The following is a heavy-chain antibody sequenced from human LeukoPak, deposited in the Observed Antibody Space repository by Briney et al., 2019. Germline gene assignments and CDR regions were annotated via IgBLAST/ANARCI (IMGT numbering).Heavy chain of an antibody. V-gene: IGHV1-69*13. CDR2: IIPIFGTA. Sequence: SVKVSCKASVGTFSSYAIRGLRPAPGRGVEGMGGIIPIFGTANYAQKFQGRITITAGESTSTAYMELSSLRSDDTAVYYCARDAGGGYENAFDIWGQGTMVTVSS. D-gene: IGHD5-12*01. CDR3: ARDAGGGYENAFDI. CDR1: VGTFSSYA. J-gene: IGHJ3*02.